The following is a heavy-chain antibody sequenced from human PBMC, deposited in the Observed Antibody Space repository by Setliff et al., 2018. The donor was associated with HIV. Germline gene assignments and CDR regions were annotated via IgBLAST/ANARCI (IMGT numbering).Heavy chain of an antibody. Sequence: GGSLRLSCAASGFTFSSYTINWVRQAPGEGLEWLESISSTGAYTHYADPLKGRFTISRDNAKKSVWLQMNSLRAEDTAVYYCARLPGYCSSSSCYGYLDYWGPGTLVTVSS. D-gene: IGHD2-2*01. V-gene: IGHV3-21*01. J-gene: IGHJ4*02. CDR1: GFTFSSYT. CDR2: ISSTGAYT. CDR3: ARLPGYCSSSSCYGYLDY.